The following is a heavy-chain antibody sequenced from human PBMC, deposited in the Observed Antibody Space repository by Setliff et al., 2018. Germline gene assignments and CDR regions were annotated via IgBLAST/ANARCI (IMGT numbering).Heavy chain of an antibody. CDR1: GFSLSSSGVG. Sequence: KSGPTLVNPTQTLTLTCTFSGFSLSSSGVGVGWIRQPPGKALEWRALINWNDDKRYSPSLRTRLTITKDTSENQVVLAMTNMDLVDTATYYCAHTKQQQWLVPFFLDFWGQGTPVTVSS. D-gene: IGHD6-19*01. V-gene: IGHV2-5*01. CDR3: AHTKQQQWLVPFFLDF. CDR2: INWNDDK. J-gene: IGHJ4*02.